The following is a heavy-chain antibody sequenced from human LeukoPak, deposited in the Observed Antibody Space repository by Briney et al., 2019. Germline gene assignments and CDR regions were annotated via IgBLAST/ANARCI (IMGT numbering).Heavy chain of an antibody. V-gene: IGHV3-30*03. J-gene: IGHJ6*02. CDR3: ARSLAAAGIYYYYYGMDV. Sequence: GGSLRLSCAASGSTFSSYGMHWVRQAPGKGLEWVAVISYDGSNKYYADSVKGRFTISRDNSKNTLYLQMNSLRAEDTAVYYCARSLAAAGIYYYYYGMDVWGQGTTVTVSS. CDR2: ISYDGSNK. D-gene: IGHD6-13*01. CDR1: GSTFSSYG.